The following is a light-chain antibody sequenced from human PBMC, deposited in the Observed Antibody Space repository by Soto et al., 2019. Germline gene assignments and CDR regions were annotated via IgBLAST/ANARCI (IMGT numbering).Light chain of an antibody. J-gene: IGKJ1*01. V-gene: IGKV3-15*01. CDR2: GAS. CDR3: KQCIKWPRT. Sequence: VMPHSPATLSVSPGERVTLSCRASQSVRSNLAWYQQKPGQAPRLLIYGASTRATGIPDRFSGSGSGTEFTLKISRLQAEDVGVYYCKQCIKWPRTFGQGTKVDIK. CDR1: QSVRSN.